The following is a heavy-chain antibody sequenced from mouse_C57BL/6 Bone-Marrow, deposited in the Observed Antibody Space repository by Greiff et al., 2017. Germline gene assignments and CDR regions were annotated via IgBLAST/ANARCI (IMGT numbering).Heavy chain of an antibody. V-gene: IGHV1-69*01. Sequence: QVQLQQPGAELVMPGASVKLSCKASGYTFTSYWMHWVKQRPGQGLEWIGEIDPSDSYTNYNQKFKGKSTLTVDKSSSTAYMQLSSLTSEDSAVYYCARCGTTVVFDYWGQGTTLTVSS. D-gene: IGHD1-1*01. CDR3: ARCGTTVVFDY. J-gene: IGHJ2*01. CDR1: GYTFTSYW. CDR2: IDPSDSYT.